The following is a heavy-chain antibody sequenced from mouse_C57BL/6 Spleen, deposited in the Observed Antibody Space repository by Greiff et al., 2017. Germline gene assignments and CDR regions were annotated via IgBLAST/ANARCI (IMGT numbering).Heavy chain of an antibody. CDR1: GFSLTSYG. J-gene: IGHJ1*03. D-gene: IGHD2-4*01. Sequence: VQVVESGPGLVQPSQSLSITCTVSGFSLTSYGVHWVRQSPGKGLEWLGVIWSGGSTDYNAAFISRLSISKDNSKSQVFFKMNSLQADDTAIYYCARGITTNWYFDVWGTGTTVTVSS. CDR3: ARGITTNWYFDV. CDR2: IWSGGST. V-gene: IGHV2-2*01.